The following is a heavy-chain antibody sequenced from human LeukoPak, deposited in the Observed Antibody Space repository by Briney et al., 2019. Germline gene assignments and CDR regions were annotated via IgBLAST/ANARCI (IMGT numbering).Heavy chain of an antibody. CDR2: ISYDGSNK. Sequence: PGGSLRLSCAASGFTFSNHAAHWVRQAPGKGLEWVAVISYDGSNKYYADSVKGRFAISRDNSKNTLYLQMNSLRAEDTAVYYCARVRGIAVAGEIDYWGQGILVTVSS. CDR1: GFTFSNHA. J-gene: IGHJ4*02. D-gene: IGHD6-19*01. CDR3: ARVRGIAVAGEIDY. V-gene: IGHV3-30*09.